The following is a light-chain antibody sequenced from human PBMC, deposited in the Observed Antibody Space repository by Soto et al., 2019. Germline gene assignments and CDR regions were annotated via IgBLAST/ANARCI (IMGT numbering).Light chain of an antibody. Sequence: AIQMTQSPSSLSASVGDRVTITCRASQAIRNDLGRYQQKPGKAPNHLFFGAYTLQAGVPVRFSASGSGTNFTLTISNLQPEDFASYYCLQDYTYPWTFGQGTKVDI. CDR3: LQDYTYPWT. V-gene: IGKV1-6*01. CDR2: GAY. CDR1: QAIRND. J-gene: IGKJ1*01.